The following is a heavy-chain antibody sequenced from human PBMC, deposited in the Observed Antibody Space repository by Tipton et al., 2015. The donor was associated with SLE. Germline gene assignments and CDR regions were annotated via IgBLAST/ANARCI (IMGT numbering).Heavy chain of an antibody. V-gene: IGHV4-34*01. CDR3: ANTHCSGGSCYSVY. J-gene: IGHJ4*02. CDR1: GGSFSGYY. CDR2: INHSGST. Sequence: TLSLTCAVYGGSFSGYYWSWIRQPPGKGLEWIGEINHSGSTNYNPSLKSRVTISVDKSKNQFSLNLNSVTAADTAVYYCANTHCSGGSCYSVYWGQGTLVTVTS. D-gene: IGHD2-15*01.